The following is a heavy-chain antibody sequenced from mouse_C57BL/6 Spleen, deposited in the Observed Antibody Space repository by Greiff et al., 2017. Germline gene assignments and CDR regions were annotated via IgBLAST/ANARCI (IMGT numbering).Heavy chain of an antibody. J-gene: IGHJ1*03. V-gene: IGHV2-2*01. CDR2: IWRGGST. D-gene: IGHD1-1*01. CDR3: ASHYGSSYWYFDV. CDR1: GFSLTSYG. Sequence: QVQLQQSGPGLVQPSQSLSITCTVSGFSLTSYGVPWVRQSPGKGLEWLGVIWRGGSTDYNAAFISRLSISKDNSKSQVCFKMNSLQADDTAIYYCASHYGSSYWYFDVWGTGTTVTVSS.